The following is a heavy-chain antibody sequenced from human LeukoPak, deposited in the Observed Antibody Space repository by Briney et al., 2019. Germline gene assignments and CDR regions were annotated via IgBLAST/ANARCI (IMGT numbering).Heavy chain of an antibody. V-gene: IGHV3-7*01. CDR3: ARTATSKRSDGYYYGMDV. D-gene: IGHD1-26*01. Sequence: PGRSLRLSCAASGFTFSSFWMNWVRQAPGEGLEWVANIKQTGSEKNYVDSVKVRFAISSDNAENCLYLQMDSLRGEDTAVYYCARTATSKRSDGYYYGMDVWGQGTTVTVSS. CDR1: GFTFSSFW. CDR2: IKQTGSEK. J-gene: IGHJ6*02.